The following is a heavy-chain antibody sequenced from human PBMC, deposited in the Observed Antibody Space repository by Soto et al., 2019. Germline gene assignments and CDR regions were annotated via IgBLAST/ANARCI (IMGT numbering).Heavy chain of an antibody. CDR2: INHSGRT. CDR3: ASLGYSYGYQLSYYYGMDV. CDR1: GGSFSGYY. J-gene: IGHJ6*02. Sequence: SETLSLTCAVYGGSFSGYYWSWIRQPPGKGLEWIGEINHSGRTNYNPSLKSRATISVDTSKNQFSLKLSSVTAADTAVYYCASLGYSYGYQLSYYYGMDVWGQGTTVTVSS. V-gene: IGHV4-34*01. D-gene: IGHD5-18*01.